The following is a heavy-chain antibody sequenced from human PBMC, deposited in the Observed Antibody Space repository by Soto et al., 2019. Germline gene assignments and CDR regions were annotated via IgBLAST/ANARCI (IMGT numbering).Heavy chain of an antibody. D-gene: IGHD1-26*01. CDR3: ARYSGSYLGYYYYGMDV. Sequence: PGRSIRLSCAASGFTFSSYAMHWVRQAPGKGLEWVAVISYDGSNKYYADSVKGRFTISRDNSKNTLYLQMNSLRAEDTAVYYCARYSGSYLGYYYYGMDVWGQGTTVTVSS. V-gene: IGHV3-30-3*01. CDR1: GFTFSSYA. J-gene: IGHJ6*02. CDR2: ISYDGSNK.